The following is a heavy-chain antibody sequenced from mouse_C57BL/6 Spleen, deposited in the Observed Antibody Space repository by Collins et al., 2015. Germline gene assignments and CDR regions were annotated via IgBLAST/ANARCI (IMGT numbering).Heavy chain of an antibody. CDR2: IYPGSGST. J-gene: IGHJ1*03. V-gene: IGHV1-55*01. Sequence: QVQLQQPGAELVKPGASVRMSCKASGYTFTSYWITWVKQRPGQGLEWIGDIYPGSGSTNYNEKFKSKATLTVDTSSSTAYMQLSSLTSEDSAVYYCARYPSTVVAYRYFDVWGTGTTVTVSS. D-gene: IGHD1-1*01. CDR1: GYTFTSYW. CDR3: ARYPSTVVAYRYFDV.